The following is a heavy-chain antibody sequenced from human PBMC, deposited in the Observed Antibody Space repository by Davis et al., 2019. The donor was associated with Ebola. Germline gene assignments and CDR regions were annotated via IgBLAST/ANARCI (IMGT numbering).Heavy chain of an antibody. CDR1: GYTFTSYY. CDR2: INPSGGST. CDR3: ASPINGSSGYFTWSYYYYGMDV. Sequence: ASVKVSCKASGYTFTSYYMHWVRQAPGQGLEWMGIINPSGGSTSYAQEFQGRVTMTRDTSVSTVYMELSSLRSEDTAVYYCASPINGSSGYFTWSYYYYGMDVWGQGTTVTVAS. J-gene: IGHJ6*02. V-gene: IGHV1-46*01. D-gene: IGHD3-22*01.